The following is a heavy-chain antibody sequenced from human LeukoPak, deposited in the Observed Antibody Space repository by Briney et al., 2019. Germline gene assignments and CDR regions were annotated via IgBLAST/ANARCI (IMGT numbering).Heavy chain of an antibody. CDR2: IWYDGSNK. J-gene: IGHJ4*02. CDR1: GFTFSSYW. Sequence: PGGSLRLSCAASGFTFSSYWMSWVRQAPGKGLEWVAVIWYDGSNKYYADSVKGRFTISRDNSKNTLYLQMNSLRAEDTAVYYCARRSPNYYFDYWGQGTPVTVSS. V-gene: IGHV3-33*08. CDR3: ARRSPNYYFDY.